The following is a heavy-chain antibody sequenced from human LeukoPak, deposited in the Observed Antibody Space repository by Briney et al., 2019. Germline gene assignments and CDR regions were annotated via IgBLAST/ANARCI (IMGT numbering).Heavy chain of an antibody. CDR3: ARGGMKMAYYFDY. J-gene: IGHJ4*02. D-gene: IGHD5-24*01. V-gene: IGHV4-59*01. CDR1: GGSISSYY. CDR2: ISYSGST. Sequence: SETLSLTCTVSGGSISSYYWSWIRQPPGKGLEWIAYISYSGSTNYNPSFKSRVTISVGTSKNQFSLKLISVTAADTAVYYCARGGMKMAYYFDYWGQGTLVTVSS.